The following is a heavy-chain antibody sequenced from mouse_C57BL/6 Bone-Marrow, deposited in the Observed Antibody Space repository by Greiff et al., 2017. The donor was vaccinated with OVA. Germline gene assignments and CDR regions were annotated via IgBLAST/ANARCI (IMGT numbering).Heavy chain of an antibody. V-gene: IGHV1-55*01. CDR3: ARRLGWFAY. CDR1: GYTFTSYW. J-gene: IGHJ3*01. Sequence: VQLQQPGAELVKPGASVKMSCKASGYTFTSYWITWVKQRPGQGLEWIGDIYPGSGSTNYNEKFKSKAILTVDTTYSTAYMQVSSLTSEDSAVYYGARRLGWFAYWGQGTLVTVSA. D-gene: IGHD4-1*01. CDR2: IYPGSGST.